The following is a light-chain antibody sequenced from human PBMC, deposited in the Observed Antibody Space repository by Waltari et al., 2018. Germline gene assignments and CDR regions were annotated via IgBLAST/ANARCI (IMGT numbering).Light chain of an antibody. CDR2: GAS. CDR3: QHYVRLPAT. CDR1: QSVSRA. V-gene: IGKV3-20*01. Sequence: EIVLTQSPGSLSSSPGERVTLSCRASQSVSRALACYQQKPGQAPRPLILGASNRANGLPDRFSGSGSETDFSLTISSLEPEDFAVYYCQHYVRLPATFGRGTKVEIK. J-gene: IGKJ1*01.